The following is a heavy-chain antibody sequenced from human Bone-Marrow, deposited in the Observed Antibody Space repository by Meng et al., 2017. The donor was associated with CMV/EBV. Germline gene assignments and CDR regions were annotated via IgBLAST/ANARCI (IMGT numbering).Heavy chain of an antibody. Sequence: GESLKISCAASGFTFSSYAMHWVRQAPGKGLEWVAVISYDGSNKYYADSVKGRFTISRDNSKNSLYLQMNSLRAEDTAVYYCARDHRSVWGQGTTGTVSS. CDR3: ARDHRSV. J-gene: IGHJ6*02. CDR2: ISYDGSNK. CDR1: GFTFSSYA. V-gene: IGHV3-30-3*01. D-gene: IGHD6-19*01.